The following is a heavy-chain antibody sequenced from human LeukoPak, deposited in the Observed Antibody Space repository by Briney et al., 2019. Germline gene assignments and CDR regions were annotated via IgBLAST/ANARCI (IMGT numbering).Heavy chain of an antibody. CDR1: GFTFSSYA. Sequence: GGSLRLSCAASGFTFSSYAMSWVRQAPGKGLEWVSAISGSGGSTYYADPVKGRFTISRDNSKNTLYLQMNSLRAEDTAVYYCAIVVVPAAIGPPDYWGQGTLVTVSP. CDR3: AIVVVPAAIGPPDY. J-gene: IGHJ4*02. V-gene: IGHV3-23*01. D-gene: IGHD2-2*02. CDR2: ISGSGGST.